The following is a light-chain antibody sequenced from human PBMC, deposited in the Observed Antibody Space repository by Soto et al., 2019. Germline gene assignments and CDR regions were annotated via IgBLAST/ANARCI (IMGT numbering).Light chain of an antibody. CDR2: GSF. CDR1: QSVDNN. V-gene: IGKV3-15*01. J-gene: IGKJ5*01. CDR3: QQYNDRPPIT. Sequence: EIVMTQSPVTLSASPGEIATLSCRASQSVDNNVAWYQQKPGQAPRLLIVGSFARATGIPARFSGSGSGSEFTLTISGLQSEDFAVYYCQQYNDRPPITFGQGTRLEI.